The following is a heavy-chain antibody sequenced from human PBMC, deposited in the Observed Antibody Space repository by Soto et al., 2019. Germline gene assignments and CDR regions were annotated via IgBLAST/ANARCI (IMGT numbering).Heavy chain of an antibody. CDR3: ARGKGWFDP. CDR2: IYYSGST. J-gene: IGHJ5*02. CDR1: GGSMSSGDYY. Sequence: PLSLTGTDSGGSMSSGDYYWSWVRQPPGKGLEWIGYIYYSGSTYYNPSLKSRVTISVDTSKNQLSLKLSSVTAADTAVYYCARGKGWFDPWGQGTLVTVSS. V-gene: IGHV4-30-4*01.